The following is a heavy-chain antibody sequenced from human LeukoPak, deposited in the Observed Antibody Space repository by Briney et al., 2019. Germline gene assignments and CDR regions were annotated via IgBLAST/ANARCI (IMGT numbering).Heavy chain of an antibody. Sequence: ASVKVSCKASGYTFTSYDINWVRQATGQGLEWMGWMNPNSGNTGYAQKFQGRVTMTRNTSISTAYMELSSLRSEDTAVYYCARWLQYLDAFDIWGQGTMVTVSS. CDR3: ARWLQYLDAFDI. D-gene: IGHD5-12*01. J-gene: IGHJ3*02. V-gene: IGHV1-8*01. CDR1: GYTFTSYD. CDR2: MNPNSGNT.